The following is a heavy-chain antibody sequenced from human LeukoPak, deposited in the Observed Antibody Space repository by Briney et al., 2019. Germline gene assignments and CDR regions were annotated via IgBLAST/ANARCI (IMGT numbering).Heavy chain of an antibody. Sequence: ASVKVSCKASGGTFSSYAVSWVRQAPGQGLEWMGRIIPILGIANYAQKFQGRVTITADKSTSTAYMELSSLRSEDTAVYYCARDLHPGIAVAGIPDWGQGTLVTVSS. CDR1: GGTFSSYA. D-gene: IGHD6-19*01. V-gene: IGHV1-69*04. CDR2: IIPILGIA. CDR3: ARDLHPGIAVAGIPD. J-gene: IGHJ4*02.